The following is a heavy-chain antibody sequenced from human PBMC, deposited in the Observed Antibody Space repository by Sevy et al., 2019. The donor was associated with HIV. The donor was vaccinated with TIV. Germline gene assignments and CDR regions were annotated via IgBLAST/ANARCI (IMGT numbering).Heavy chain of an antibody. J-gene: IGHJ4*01. CDR3: AREEYVRYYDSSGYSPFDY. V-gene: IGHV4-4*07. Sequence: SETLSLTCTVSGGSISSYYWSWIRQPAGKGLEWIGRIYTSGSTNYNPSLKSRVTMSVDTSKNRFSLKLSSVTAADTAVYYCAREEYVRYYDSSGYSPFDYWGHGTLVTVSS. CDR2: IYTSGST. CDR1: GGSISSYY. D-gene: IGHD3-22*01.